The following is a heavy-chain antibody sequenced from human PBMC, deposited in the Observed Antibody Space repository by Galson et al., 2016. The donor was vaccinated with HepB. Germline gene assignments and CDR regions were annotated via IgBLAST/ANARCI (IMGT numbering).Heavy chain of an antibody. CDR1: GYTFTSYS. V-gene: IGHV1-18*01. J-gene: IGHJ4*02. CDR3: VRTNY. CDR2: ITPYDGNT. Sequence: SVKVSCKASGYTFTSYSVSWVQQAPGQGLEWMGWITPYDGNTKYIKKFQGRVTMTTDTSTSTAYMELRSLRSDDTAVYYCVRTNYWGQGTLVTVSP.